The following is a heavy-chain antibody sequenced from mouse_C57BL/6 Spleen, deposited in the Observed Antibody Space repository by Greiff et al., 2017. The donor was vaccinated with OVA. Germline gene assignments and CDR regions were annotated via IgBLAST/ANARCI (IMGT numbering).Heavy chain of an antibody. Sequence: EVHLVESGPGLVKPSQSLSLTCSVTGYSITSGYYWNWIRQFPGNKLEWMGYISYDGSNNYNPSLKNRISITRDTSKNQFFLKLNSVTTEDTATYYCARATRSYAMDYWGQGTSVTVSS. V-gene: IGHV3-6*01. CDR1: GYSITSGYY. D-gene: IGHD1-3*01. CDR2: ISYDGSN. J-gene: IGHJ4*01. CDR3: ARATRSYAMDY.